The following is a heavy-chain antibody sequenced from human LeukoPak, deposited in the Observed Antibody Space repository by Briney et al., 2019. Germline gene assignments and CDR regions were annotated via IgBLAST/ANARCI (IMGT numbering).Heavy chain of an antibody. V-gene: IGHV1-46*01. CDR3: ARDGGYSPKCYYGMDV. CDR2: INPSGGST. D-gene: IGHD5-18*01. Sequence: ASVKVSCEASGYTFTSYYMHWVRQSPGQGLEWMGIINPSGGSTSYAQKFQGRVTMTRDTSTGTVYMELSSLRSEDTAVYYCARDGGYSPKCYYGMDVWGQGTTVTVSS. J-gene: IGHJ6*02. CDR1: GYTFTSYY.